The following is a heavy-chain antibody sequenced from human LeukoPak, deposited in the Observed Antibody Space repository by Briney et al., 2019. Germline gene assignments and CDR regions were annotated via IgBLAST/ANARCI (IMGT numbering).Heavy chain of an antibody. D-gene: IGHD3-10*01. CDR3: ARHQNYGSGSYYIGQFDY. Sequence: KSSETLSLTCAVYGGSFSGYYWSWIRQPPGKGLEWIGEINHSGSTNYNPSLKSRVTISVDTSKNQFSLKLSSVTAADTAVYYCARHQNYGSGSYYIGQFDYWGQGTLVTVSS. CDR2: INHSGST. J-gene: IGHJ4*02. CDR1: GGSFSGYY. V-gene: IGHV4-34*01.